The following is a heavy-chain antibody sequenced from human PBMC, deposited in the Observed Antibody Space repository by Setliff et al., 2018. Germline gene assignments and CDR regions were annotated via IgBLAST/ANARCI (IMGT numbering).Heavy chain of an antibody. J-gene: IGHJ6*03. D-gene: IGHD3-10*01. V-gene: IGHV4-59*10. CDR3: ARTSRDGATYMDV. Sequence: SETLSLTCGVYGGPFNGYYWSWIRQPAGKGLEWIGRICSSENTIGRICRGSNTHYNPSLQSRVTMSLDTSTNQFSLRLSSVTAADTAVYYCARTSRDGATYMDVWGKGTTVTVSS. CDR2: ICRGSNT. CDR1: GGPFNGYY.